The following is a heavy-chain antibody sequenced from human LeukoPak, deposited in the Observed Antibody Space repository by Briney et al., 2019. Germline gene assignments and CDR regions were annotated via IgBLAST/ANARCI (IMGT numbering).Heavy chain of an antibody. CDR2: IIGSGGSS. D-gene: IGHD3-10*01. V-gene: IGHV3-23*01. CDR3: AKGPGYYYGSGSNHFDY. CDR1: GFTFSRYA. Sequence: PGGSLRLSCAASGFTFSRYAMSWVRQVPGKGLEWVSTIIGSGGSSYYADSVKGRFTISRDNSKNTLYLQMNSLRAEDTAVYYCAKGPGYYYGSGSNHFDYWGQGTLVTVSS. J-gene: IGHJ4*02.